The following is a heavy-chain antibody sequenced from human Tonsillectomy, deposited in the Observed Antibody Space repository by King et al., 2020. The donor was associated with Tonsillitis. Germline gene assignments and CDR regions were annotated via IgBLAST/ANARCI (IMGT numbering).Heavy chain of an antibody. D-gene: IGHD2-15*01. CDR3: ARAQVVAARATFYYGMDV. Sequence: QLQESGPGLVKPSETLFLTCTVSGGSISSYYWSWIRQPPGKGLEWIGYIYYSGSTNYNPSLKSRVTISVDTSKNQFSLKLSSVTAADTAVYYCARAQVVAARATFYYGMDVWGQGTTVTVSS. V-gene: IGHV4-59*01. J-gene: IGHJ6*02. CDR2: IYYSGST. CDR1: GGSISSYY.